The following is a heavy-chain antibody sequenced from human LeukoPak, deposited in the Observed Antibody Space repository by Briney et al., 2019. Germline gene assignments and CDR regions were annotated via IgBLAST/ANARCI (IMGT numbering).Heavy chain of an antibody. D-gene: IGHD6-13*01. CDR1: GGSISSSSYY. CDR2: IYYSGST. V-gene: IGHV4-39*01. J-gene: IGHJ4*02. Sequence: SETLSLTCTVSGGSISSSSYYWGWIRQPPGKGLEWIGSIYYSGSTYYNPSLKSRVTISVDTSKNQFSLKLSSVTAADTAVYYCARNPGTGTLDYWGQGTLVTVSS. CDR3: ARNPGTGTLDY.